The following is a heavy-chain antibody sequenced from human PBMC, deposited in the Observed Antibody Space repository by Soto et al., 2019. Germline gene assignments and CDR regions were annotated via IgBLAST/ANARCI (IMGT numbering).Heavy chain of an antibody. Sequence: QITLKESGPTLVKPTQTLTLTCTFSGFSLSTSGVGVGWIRQPPGNALEWLALIYWDDDKRYSPSLNSRLTITKDTSKNQVVLTMTNMDPVDTAKYYCAHTRITMVRGVPDYWGQGTLVTVS. CDR2: IYWDDDK. V-gene: IGHV2-5*02. CDR3: AHTRITMVRGVPDY. CDR1: GFSLSTSGVG. J-gene: IGHJ4*02. D-gene: IGHD3-10*01.